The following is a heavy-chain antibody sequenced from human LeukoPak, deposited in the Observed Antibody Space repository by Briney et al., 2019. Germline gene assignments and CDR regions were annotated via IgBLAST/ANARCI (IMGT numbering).Heavy chain of an antibody. CDR3: ARDQVAGTSVAHDY. CDR2: IKQDGSEK. D-gene: IGHD6-19*01. CDR1: GFTFSSYW. J-gene: IGHJ4*02. V-gene: IGHV3-7*01. Sequence: GGSLRLSCAASGFTFSSYWMSWVRQAPGKGLEWVANIKQDGSEKYYVDSVKGRFTISRDNAKNSLYLQMNSLRAEDTAVYYCARDQVAGTSVAHDYWGQGTLVTVSS.